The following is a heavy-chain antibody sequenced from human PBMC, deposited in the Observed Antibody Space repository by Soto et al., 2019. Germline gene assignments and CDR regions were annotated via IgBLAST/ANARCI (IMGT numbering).Heavy chain of an antibody. Sequence: PSETLSLTCTVSGGSISSGGYYWSWIRQHPGKGLEWIGYIYYSGSTNYNPSLKSRVTISVDTSKNQLSLKLSSVTAADTAVYYCARHIAAAAPYNWFDPWGQGTLVTVSS. CDR1: GGSISSGGYY. J-gene: IGHJ5*02. V-gene: IGHV4-31*03. CDR3: ARHIAAAAPYNWFDP. D-gene: IGHD6-13*01. CDR2: IYYSGST.